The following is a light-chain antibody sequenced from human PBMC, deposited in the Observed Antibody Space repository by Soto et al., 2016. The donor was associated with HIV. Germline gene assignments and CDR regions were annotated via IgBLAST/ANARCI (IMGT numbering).Light chain of an antibody. CDR1: QDIYNY. Sequence: DIQMTQSPSSLSGSIGDRVSITCRASQDIYNYLAWCQQKPGKVPRLLISAAMNLESGVPSRFRGSGSGTEFTLTITSLQPEDIATYYCQKYNGVITFGGGTKVEI. J-gene: IGKJ4*01. V-gene: IGKV1-27*01. CDR3: QKYNGVIT. CDR2: AAM.